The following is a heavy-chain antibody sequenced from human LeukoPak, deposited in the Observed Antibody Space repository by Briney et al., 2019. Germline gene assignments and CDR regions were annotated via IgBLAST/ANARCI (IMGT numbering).Heavy chain of an antibody. CDR1: GFTFSSYR. CDR2: ISSSSSYI. V-gene: IGHV3-21*01. J-gene: IGHJ5*02. D-gene: IGHD2-2*01. CDR3: ARERVVPAADIHNWFDP. Sequence: PGGSLRLCCAASGFTFSSYRMSWVRQAPGKGLEWVSSISSSSSYIYYADSVKGRFTISRDNDKNSLYLQMNSLRAEDTAVYYCARERVVPAADIHNWFDPSGQGNLVSVS.